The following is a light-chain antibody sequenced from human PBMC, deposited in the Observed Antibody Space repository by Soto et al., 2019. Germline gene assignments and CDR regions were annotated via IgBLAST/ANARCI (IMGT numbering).Light chain of an antibody. V-gene: IGKV1-39*01. CDR3: QQSFGTPPT. CDR1: QSISDN. J-gene: IGKJ4*01. Sequence: DIQMPQSPSSLSASVGARVTITCRASQSISDNLNWYQHKPGTAPNLLIYAASSLQSGVPSRFSGSGSGTDFTLTISSLQPEDFVTYYCQQSFGTPPTFGGGTKVEIK. CDR2: AAS.